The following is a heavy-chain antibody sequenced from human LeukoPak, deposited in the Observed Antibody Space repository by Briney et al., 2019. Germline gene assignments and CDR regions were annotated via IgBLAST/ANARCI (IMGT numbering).Heavy chain of an antibody. CDR1: GFTFDDYG. Sequence: GGSLRPSCAASGFTFDDYGMSWVRQAPGKGLEWVSGINWNGGSTGYADSVKGRFTISRDNAKNSLYLQMNSLRAEDTALYYCARDPYSLAAAAGLIDYWGQGTLVTVSS. V-gene: IGHV3-20*04. J-gene: IGHJ4*02. CDR3: ARDPYSLAAAAGLIDY. CDR2: INWNGGST. D-gene: IGHD6-13*01.